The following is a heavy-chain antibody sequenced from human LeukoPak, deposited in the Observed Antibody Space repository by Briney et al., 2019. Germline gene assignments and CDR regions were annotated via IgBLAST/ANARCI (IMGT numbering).Heavy chain of an antibody. CDR1: GGSISSSSYY. Sequence: SETLSLTCPVSGGSISSSSYYWGWLRHPPGKGLEWIGSIYYSGSTYYNPSLKCRVTISVDTSKNQFPLKLSSVTAADTAVYYCARSSGYSSSGGLNWFDTWGQGTLVTVSS. V-gene: IGHV4-39*01. CDR2: IYYSGST. D-gene: IGHD6-13*01. J-gene: IGHJ5*02. CDR3: ARSSGYSSSGGLNWFDT.